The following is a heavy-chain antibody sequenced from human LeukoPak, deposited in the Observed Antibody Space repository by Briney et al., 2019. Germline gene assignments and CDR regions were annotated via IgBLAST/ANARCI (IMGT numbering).Heavy chain of an antibody. V-gene: IGHV3-30*18. Sequence: GGSLRLSCAASGFTFSSYGMHWVRQAPGKGLEWVAVISYDGSNKYYADSVKGRFTISRDNSKNTLYLQMNSVRAEETAVYYCAKEEQYSYAIWGQGTLVTVSS. CDR1: GFTFSSYG. CDR2: ISYDGSNK. CDR3: AKEEQYSYAI. J-gene: IGHJ4*02. D-gene: IGHD5-18*01.